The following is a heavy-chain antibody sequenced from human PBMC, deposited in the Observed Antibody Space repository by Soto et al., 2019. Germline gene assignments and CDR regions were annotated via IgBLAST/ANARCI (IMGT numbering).Heavy chain of an antibody. D-gene: IGHD6-6*01. CDR3: ARRKEPSGPHYFDR. J-gene: IGHJ4*02. CDR1: GYTFSTCD. Sequence: ASVKVSCKTSGYTFSTCDIHWVRQAPGQGLEWMGWMNPNTGKAGFAQKFQGRVTMTRDTSLGTAYMDLSGLTSEDTAVYYCARRKEPSGPHYFDRWGQGSLVTVSS. CDR2: MNPNTGKA. V-gene: IGHV1-8*01.